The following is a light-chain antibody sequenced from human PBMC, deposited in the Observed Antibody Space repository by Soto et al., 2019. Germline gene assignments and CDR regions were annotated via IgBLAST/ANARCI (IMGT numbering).Light chain of an antibody. CDR3: QHYNTYSGT. CDR1: QSISSW. J-gene: IGKJ3*01. V-gene: IGKV1-5*03. CDR2: KAS. Sequence: DIQMTQSPSTLSASVGDRVTITCRASQSISSWLAWYQQKPGKAPNLLIYKASSLESGVPSRFSGSGSGAEFTLTISSLQPDDFATYYCQHYNTYSGTFGPGTEVDIK.